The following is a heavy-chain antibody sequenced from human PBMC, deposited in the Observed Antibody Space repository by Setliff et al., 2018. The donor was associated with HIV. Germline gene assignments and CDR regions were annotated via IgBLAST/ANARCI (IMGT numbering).Heavy chain of an antibody. CDR1: GFTFSKFS. V-gene: IGHV3-74*01. D-gene: IGHD2-8*01. CDR3: ARPYTVWVYGMDL. CDR2: INSDGSIT. Sequence: GGSLRLSCAASGFTFSKFSMSWVRQAPGKGLVWVSRINSDGSITDYADSVKGRFTISRDNAKNTLYMQMNSLRAEDTAVYYCARPYTVWVYGMDLWGQGTTVTVSS. J-gene: IGHJ6*02.